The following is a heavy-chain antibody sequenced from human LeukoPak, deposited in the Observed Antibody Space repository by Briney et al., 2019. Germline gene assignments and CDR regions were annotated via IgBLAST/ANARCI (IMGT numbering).Heavy chain of an antibody. CDR3: ARESERSGWYDY. D-gene: IGHD6-19*01. CDR2: ISGGGGST. CDR1: GFIFDDYA. J-gene: IGHJ4*02. V-gene: IGHV3-43*02. Sequence: PGGSLRLSCAAPGFIFDDYAIHWVRQAPGKGLEWVSLISGGGGSTFYADSVKGRFTISRDNSKNSLYLQMSSLRSEDTALYYCARESERSGWYDYWGQGTLVTVSS.